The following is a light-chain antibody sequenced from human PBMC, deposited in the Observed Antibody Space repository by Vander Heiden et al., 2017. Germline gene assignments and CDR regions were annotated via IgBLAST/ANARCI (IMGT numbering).Light chain of an antibody. CDR1: SSDVGGYNY. Sequence: SALTQPASVSGSPGQSITISCTGTSSDVGGYNYVSWYQQHPGKAPKLMIYDVTSRPSGVSNRFSGSKSGNTASLTISGLQAEDEADYYCSSYTSSSTLVVFGGGTKLTVL. J-gene: IGLJ2*01. CDR3: SSYTSSSTLVV. CDR2: DVT. V-gene: IGLV2-14*01.